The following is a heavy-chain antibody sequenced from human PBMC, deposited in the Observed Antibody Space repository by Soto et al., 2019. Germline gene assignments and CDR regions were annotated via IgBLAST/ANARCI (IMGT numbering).Heavy chain of an antibody. CDR3: AKVGGRQEYYYDYAMDV. J-gene: IGHJ6*02. CDR1: GFTFSNFA. V-gene: IGHV3-23*01. Sequence: EVQLLESGGGLVQPGGSLRLSCAASGFTFSNFAMTWVRQAPGKGLEWVSSISGSGGSTYFADSVKGRFTISRDNSKNTLYLQLNSLRAEDTAVYYCAKVGGRQEYYYDYAMDVWGQGTTVTVSS. D-gene: IGHD3-10*01. CDR2: ISGSGGST.